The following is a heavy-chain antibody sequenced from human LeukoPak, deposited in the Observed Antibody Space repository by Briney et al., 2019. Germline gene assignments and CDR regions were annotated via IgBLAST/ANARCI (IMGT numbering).Heavy chain of an antibody. V-gene: IGHV4-34*01. Sequence: SETLSLTCAVYGGSFSGYYWSWIRQPPGKGLEWIGEINHSGSTNYNPSLKSRVTISVDTSTNQFPLKLSSVTAADTAVYYWARGAAAAGTALGDYWGQGTLVTVSS. CDR1: GGSFSGYY. D-gene: IGHD6-13*01. J-gene: IGHJ4*02. CDR2: INHSGST. CDR3: ARGAAAAGTALGDY.